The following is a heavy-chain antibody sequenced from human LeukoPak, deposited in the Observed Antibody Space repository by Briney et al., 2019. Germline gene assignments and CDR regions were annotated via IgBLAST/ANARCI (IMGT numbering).Heavy chain of an antibody. CDR2: IWYDGSNK. CDR1: GFTFSSYG. D-gene: IGHD5-24*01. J-gene: IGHJ5*02. CDR3: ARDGEMATTLYNWFDP. Sequence: GGSLGLSCAASGFTFSSYGMHWVRQAPGKGLEWVAVIWYDGSNKYYADSVKGRFTISRDNSKNMLYLQMNSLRAEDTAVYYCARDGEMATTLYNWFDPWGQGTLVTVSS. V-gene: IGHV3-33*01.